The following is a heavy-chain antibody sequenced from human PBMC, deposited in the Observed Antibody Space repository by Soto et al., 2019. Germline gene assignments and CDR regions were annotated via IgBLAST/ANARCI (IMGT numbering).Heavy chain of an antibody. CDR3: AKVRVAARPPYYYYYYGMDV. CDR2: ISYDGSNK. Sequence: GGSLRLSCAASGFTFSSYGMHWVRQAPGKGLEWVAVISYDGSNKYYADSVKGRFTISRDNSKNTLYLQMNSLRAEDTAVYYCAKVRVAARPPYYYYYYGMDVCGQGTTVRVSS. D-gene: IGHD6-6*01. J-gene: IGHJ6*01. CDR1: GFTFSSYG. V-gene: IGHV3-30*18.